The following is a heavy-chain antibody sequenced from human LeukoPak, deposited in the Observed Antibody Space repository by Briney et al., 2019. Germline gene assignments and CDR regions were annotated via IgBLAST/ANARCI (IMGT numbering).Heavy chain of an antibody. V-gene: IGHV3-21*01. CDR2: ISSSSSYI. CDR3: ARATYYYDSSGYKPSYWYFDL. D-gene: IGHD3-22*01. J-gene: IGHJ2*01. Sequence: KTGGSLRLSCAATGFTFGSYSMNWVSKAPGKRLEWVSSISSSSSYIYYADSVKGRFTISRDNAKNSLYLQMNSLRAEDTAVYYCARATYYYDSSGYKPSYWYFDLWGRGTLVTVSS. CDR1: GFTFGSYS.